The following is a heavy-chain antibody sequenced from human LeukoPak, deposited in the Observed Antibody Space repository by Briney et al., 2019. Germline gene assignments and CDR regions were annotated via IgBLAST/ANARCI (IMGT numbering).Heavy chain of an antibody. CDR2: IYYSGST. CDR1: GGSFSSYY. D-gene: IGHD1-26*01. CDR3: ASTGYSPEPGDWFYP. Sequence: PSETLSLTCTVSGGSFSSYYWSWIRQPPGKGLEWIGYIYYSGSTNYNPSLKSRVTISVDTSKNQFSLRLSSVTAADTAVYYCASTGYSPEPGDWFYPWCQGTLVTVAS. V-gene: IGHV4-59*01. J-gene: IGHJ5*02.